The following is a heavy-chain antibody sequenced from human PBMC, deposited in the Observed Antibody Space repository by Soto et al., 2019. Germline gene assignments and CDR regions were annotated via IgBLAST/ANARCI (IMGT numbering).Heavy chain of an antibody. CDR1: GFTFSSYA. CDR2: IGSSGNT. J-gene: IGHJ4*02. Sequence: EVQLLESGGGFVQPGESLRLSCAASGFTFSSYALGWVRQAPGKGLEWVSTIGSSGNTYYADSVKGRFTITRDNFKHTVYQPMDSLPADDTAVYYCAKRVTSSRRYFDFWGQGTLVTVSS. V-gene: IGHV3-23*01. CDR3: AKRVTSSRRYFDF. D-gene: IGHD2-21*02.